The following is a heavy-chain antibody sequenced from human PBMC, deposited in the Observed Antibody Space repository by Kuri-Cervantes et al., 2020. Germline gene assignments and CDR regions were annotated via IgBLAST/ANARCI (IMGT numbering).Heavy chain of an antibody. CDR2: ISYDGSNK. V-gene: IGHV3-30*03. CDR1: GFTFSSYG. Sequence: GGSLRLSCAASGFTFSSYGMHWVRQAPGKGLEWVAVISYDGSNKYYADSVKGRFTISRDNSKNTLYLQMNSLRAEDTAVYYCARVRSGGRLYSGYDWAVFDYWGQGILVTVSS. D-gene: IGHD5-12*01. J-gene: IGHJ4*02. CDR3: ARVRSGGRLYSGYDWAVFDY.